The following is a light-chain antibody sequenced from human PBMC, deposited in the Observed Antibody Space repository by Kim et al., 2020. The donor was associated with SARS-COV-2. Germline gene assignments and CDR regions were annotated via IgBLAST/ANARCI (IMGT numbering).Light chain of an antibody. V-gene: IGKV1-5*01. Sequence: DSVTITCRPPQGIMSWLPWYQPKPCSVAMLLIYSASFLGSVVTSGFTPSGSGSEFTLIISSLPHDDFATYYCEQYTSTSPSWTFGQ. CDR2: SAS. CDR1: QGIMSW. J-gene: IGKJ1*01. CDR3: EQYTSTSPSWT.